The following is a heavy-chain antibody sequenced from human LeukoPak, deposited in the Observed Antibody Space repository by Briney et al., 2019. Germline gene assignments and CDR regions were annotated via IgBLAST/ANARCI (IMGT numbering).Heavy chain of an antibody. CDR1: GFAFSSYG. CDR3: AKDWNWAIDY. D-gene: IGHD1-7*01. Sequence: GGSLRLSCAASGFAFSSYGMHGVRQAPGKGLEWVAYIHYDSTTEDYADSVKGRFTISRDNSKNTLFLQMNNLRVEDMAVFYCAKDWNWAIDYWGQGTLVTVSS. V-gene: IGHV3-30*02. CDR2: IHYDSTTE. J-gene: IGHJ4*02.